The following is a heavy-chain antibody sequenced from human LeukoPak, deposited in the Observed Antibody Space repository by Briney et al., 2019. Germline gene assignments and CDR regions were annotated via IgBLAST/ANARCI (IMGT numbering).Heavy chain of an antibody. CDR1: GGSISSYY. CDR3: ARHAPHYDILTGYYMAYYFDY. J-gene: IGHJ4*02. CDR2: IYYSGST. D-gene: IGHD3-9*01. Sequence: SETLSLTCTVSGGSISSYYWSWIRQPPGKGLEWIGYIYYSGSTDYNPSLKSRVTTSVDTSKNQFSLKLSSVTAADTAVYYCARHAPHYDILTGYYMAYYFDYWGQGTLVTVSS. V-gene: IGHV4-59*08.